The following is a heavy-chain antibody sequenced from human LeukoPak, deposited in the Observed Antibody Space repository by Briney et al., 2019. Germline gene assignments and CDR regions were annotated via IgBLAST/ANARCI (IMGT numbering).Heavy chain of an antibody. CDR1: GGTFSSYA. CDR2: IIPIFGTA. Sequence: ASVKVSCKASGGTFSSYAISWVRQAPGQGLEWMGRIIPIFGTANYAQKFQGRVTITTDESTSTAYMELSRLRSEDTAVYYCARDREVYDFWSGPYNWFDPWGQGTLVTVSS. CDR3: ARDREVYDFWSGPYNWFDP. J-gene: IGHJ5*02. D-gene: IGHD3-3*01. V-gene: IGHV1-69*05.